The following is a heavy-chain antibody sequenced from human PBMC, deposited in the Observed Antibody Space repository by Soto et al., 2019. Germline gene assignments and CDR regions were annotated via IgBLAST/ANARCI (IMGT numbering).Heavy chain of an antibody. CDR3: ARARIDY. CDR2: INPEGSEK. V-gene: IGHV3-7*03. CDR1: GFIFRDYW. J-gene: IGHJ4*02. Sequence: VQLVESGGGLVQPGGSLRLSCAVSGFIFRDYWMTWVRQAPGKGLEWVANINPEGSEKYYVDSVKGRFTISRDNAKTSLYLQMISLRAEDTALYYCARARIDYWGRGTLITVSS.